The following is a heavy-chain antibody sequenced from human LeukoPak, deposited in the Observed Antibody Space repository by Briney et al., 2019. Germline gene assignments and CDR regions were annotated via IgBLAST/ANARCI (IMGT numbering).Heavy chain of an antibody. J-gene: IGHJ4*02. CDR1: GYTFTSHY. D-gene: IGHD6-19*01. CDR3: ARQGGYSSAIGMGY. CDR2: INPSGGST. Sequence: GASVKVSCKASGYTFTSHYMYWVRQAPGQGLERMGVINPSGGSTTYAQKFQGRVTLTRDTSTRTVYMELRSLRSDDTAVYYCARQGGYSSAIGMGYWGQGTLVTVSS. V-gene: IGHV1-46*01.